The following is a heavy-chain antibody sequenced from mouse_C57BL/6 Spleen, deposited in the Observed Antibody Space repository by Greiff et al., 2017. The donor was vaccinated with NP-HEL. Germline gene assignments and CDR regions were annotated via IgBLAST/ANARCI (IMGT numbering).Heavy chain of an antibody. CDR2: IRNKANGYTT. CDR1: GFTFTDYY. D-gene: IGHD1-1*01. Sequence: EVKVVESGGGLVQPGGSLSLSCAASGFTFTDYYMSWVRQPPGKALEWLGFIRNKANGYTTEYSASVKGRFTISRDNSQSILYLQMNALRAEDSATYYCARYRSSQGYYFDYWGQGTTLTVSS. CDR3: ARYRSSQGYYFDY. J-gene: IGHJ2*01. V-gene: IGHV7-3*01.